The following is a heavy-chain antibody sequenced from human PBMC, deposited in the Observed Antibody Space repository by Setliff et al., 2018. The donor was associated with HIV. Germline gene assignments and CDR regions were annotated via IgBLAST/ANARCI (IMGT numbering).Heavy chain of an antibody. CDR2: IYYSGST. D-gene: IGHD3-22*01. V-gene: IGHV4-39*01. CDR3: ASLPPLYDSSGYYFDY. Sequence: SETLSLTCSVSGDSISSSSYYRGWIRQPPGKGLEWIGSIYYSGSTYYNPSPNSRVTISVDASKNQFSLKLSSVTAADTAVYYCASLPPLYDSSGYYFDYWGQGTLVTVSS. CDR1: GDSISSSSYY. J-gene: IGHJ4*02.